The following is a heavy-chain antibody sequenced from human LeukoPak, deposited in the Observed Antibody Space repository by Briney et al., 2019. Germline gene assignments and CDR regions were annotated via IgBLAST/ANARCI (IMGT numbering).Heavy chain of an antibody. CDR1: GFTFSSYA. CDR3: AKDYYDSSGYEFGGY. Sequence: GGSLRLSRAASGFTFSSYAMSWVRQAPGKGLEWVSAISGSGGGTYYADSVKGRFTISRDNSKNTLYLQMNSLRAEDTAVYYCAKDYYDSSGYEFGGYWGQGTLVTVSS. CDR2: ISGSGGGT. V-gene: IGHV3-23*01. D-gene: IGHD3-22*01. J-gene: IGHJ4*02.